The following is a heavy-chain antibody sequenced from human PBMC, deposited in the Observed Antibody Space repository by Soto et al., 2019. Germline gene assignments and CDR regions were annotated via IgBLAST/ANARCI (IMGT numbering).Heavy chain of an antibody. CDR3: ASQHYYDSSGYYVVY. J-gene: IGHJ4*02. CDR1: GGSISRYIYY. CDR2: IHYSGST. D-gene: IGHD3-22*01. V-gene: IGHV4-39*01. Sequence: SETLSLTCTVSGGSISRYIYYWGWIRQPPGKGLEWMGNIHYSGSTYYDSSLQSRFTISIDTSKNQFSLKLSSVTATDTAVYYCASQHYYDSSGYYVVYWGQGTLVTVSS.